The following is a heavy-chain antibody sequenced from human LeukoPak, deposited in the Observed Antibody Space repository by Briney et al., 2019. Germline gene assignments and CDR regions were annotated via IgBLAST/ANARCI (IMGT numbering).Heavy chain of an antibody. V-gene: IGHV3-9*01. Sequence: GGSLRLSCAASGFTFDDCAMHWVRQAPGKGLEWVSGISWNSGSIGYADSVKGRFTISRDNAKNSLYLQMNSLRAEDTALYYCAKDIYYDSSGYYTEWGQGTLVTVSS. CDR2: ISWNSGSI. CDR1: GFTFDDCA. CDR3: AKDIYYDSSGYYTE. D-gene: IGHD3-22*01. J-gene: IGHJ4*02.